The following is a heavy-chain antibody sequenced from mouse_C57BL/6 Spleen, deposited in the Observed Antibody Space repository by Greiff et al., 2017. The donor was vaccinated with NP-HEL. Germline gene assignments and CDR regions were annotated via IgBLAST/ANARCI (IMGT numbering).Heavy chain of an antibody. Sequence: EVKVVESGPELVKPGDSVKISCKASGYSFTGYFMNWVMQSHGKSLEWIGRINPYNGDTFYNQKFKGKTTLTVDKSSSTAHMELRSLTSEDSAVYYCARLGTEGPPYFDYWGQGTTLTVSS. CDR1: GYSFTGYF. D-gene: IGHD3-3*01. CDR2: INPYNGDT. CDR3: ARLGTEGPPYFDY. V-gene: IGHV1-20*01. J-gene: IGHJ2*01.